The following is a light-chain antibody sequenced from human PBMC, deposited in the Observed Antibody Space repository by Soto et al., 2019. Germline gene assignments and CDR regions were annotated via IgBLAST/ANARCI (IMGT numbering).Light chain of an antibody. V-gene: IGKV4-1*01. CDR1: QSVFFRSNKKNY. Sequence: DILMTQSPDSLAVSLGERVTINCRSSQSVFFRSNKKNYLAWYQQKPGQPPKLLISWASSRDSGVPERFSGSGSGTDFTLTISSLQAEDVAVYYCQQYYDTLRTFDQGTKVEIK. CDR3: QQYYDTLRT. J-gene: IGKJ1*01. CDR2: WAS.